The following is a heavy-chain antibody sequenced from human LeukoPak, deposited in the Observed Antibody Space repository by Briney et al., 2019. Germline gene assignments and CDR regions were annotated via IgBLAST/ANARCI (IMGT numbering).Heavy chain of an antibody. J-gene: IGHJ3*02. CDR1: GGSFSGSY. CDR2: IYSSGST. D-gene: IGHD5-12*01. CDR3: ARDLLHRGYAFDI. V-gene: IGHV4-4*07. Sequence: SETLSLTCAVYGGSFSGSYWSWIRQPAGKGLEWIGRIYSSGSTNYNPSLKSRVTMSVDTSRNQFSLNLTSVTAADTAIYYCARDLLHRGYAFDIWGQGTMVTVSS.